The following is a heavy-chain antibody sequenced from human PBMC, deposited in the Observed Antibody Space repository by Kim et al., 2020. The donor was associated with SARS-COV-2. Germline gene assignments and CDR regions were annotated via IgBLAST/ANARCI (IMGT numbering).Heavy chain of an antibody. V-gene: IGHV3-53*01. D-gene: IGHD1-26*01. J-gene: IGHJ4*02. Sequence: GGSPRLSCAVSGSSVRSSYMTWVRQAPGKGLEWVSAIHDAGSTYYADSVKGRFTISRDIPKDTLYLQMNSLRDEDTAVYYCSSSTVGAYFDYWGQGSLVTVSS. CDR2: IHDAGST. CDR3: SSSTVGAYFDY. CDR1: GSSVRSSY.